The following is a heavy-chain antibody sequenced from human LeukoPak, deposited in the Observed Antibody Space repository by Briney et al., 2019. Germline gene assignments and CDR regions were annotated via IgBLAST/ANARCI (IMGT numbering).Heavy chain of an antibody. V-gene: IGHV4-4*07. CDR1: GGSISSYY. D-gene: IGHD3-22*01. CDR2: VYSSGST. Sequence: PSETLSLTCTASGGSISSYYWSWIRQPAGKGLEWIGRVYSSGSTNYNPSLKTRVTMSVDTSQNHLSLKLSSVTAADTAVYYCARQAYDTGYDAFDIWGQGTMVTVSS. J-gene: IGHJ3*02. CDR3: ARQAYDTGYDAFDI.